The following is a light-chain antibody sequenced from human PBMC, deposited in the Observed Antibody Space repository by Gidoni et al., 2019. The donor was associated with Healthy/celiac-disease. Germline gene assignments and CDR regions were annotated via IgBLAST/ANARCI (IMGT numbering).Light chain of an antibody. CDR3: QQLSSSPLT. V-gene: IGKV1-9*01. J-gene: IGKJ3*01. CDR1: HGISSY. CDR2: AAS. Sequence: DIQWTQSPSFPSASVVDRVTITCPASHGISSYLAWYQQKPGKAPKLLIYAASTLQGGVPSRFSGSGSVTEFTLTISSLQPEDFATYSCQQLSSSPLTFGPGTKVDIK.